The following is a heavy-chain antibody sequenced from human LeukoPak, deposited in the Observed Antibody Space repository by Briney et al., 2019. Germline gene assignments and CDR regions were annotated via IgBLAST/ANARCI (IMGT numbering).Heavy chain of an antibody. CDR2: IKNDGSGT. V-gene: IGHV3-74*01. CDR3: ARNQSTSMEF. Sequence: GGSLRLSCAASGFNFSSYWMHWVRQAPGKGLVWVSRIKNDGSGTIYADSVKGRFTISRDNAKNTLYLQMNSLRAADTAVYYCARNQSTSMEFWGQGTLVTVSS. D-gene: IGHD5-18*01. J-gene: IGHJ4*02. CDR1: GFNFSSYW.